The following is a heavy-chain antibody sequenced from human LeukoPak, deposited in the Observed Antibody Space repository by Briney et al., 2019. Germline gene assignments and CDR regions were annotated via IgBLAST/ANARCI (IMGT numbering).Heavy chain of an antibody. V-gene: IGHV4-34*01. J-gene: IGHJ4*02. D-gene: IGHD3-9*01. Sequence: PSETLSLICAVYGGSFSGYYWSWIRQPPGKGLEWIGEINHSGSTNYNPSLKSRVTISVDTSKNQFSLKLSSVTAADTAVYYCARANPVSYYDILTGFPPVYYFDYWGQGTLVTVSS. CDR1: GGSFSGYY. CDR2: INHSGST. CDR3: ARANPVSYYDILTGFPPVYYFDY.